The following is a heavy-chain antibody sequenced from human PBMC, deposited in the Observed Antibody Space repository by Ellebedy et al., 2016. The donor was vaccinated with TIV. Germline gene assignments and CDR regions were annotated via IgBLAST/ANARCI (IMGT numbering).Heavy chain of an antibody. CDR1: GFIFTNYA. D-gene: IGHD1-26*01. CDR2: ITGSGAIT. J-gene: IGHJ4*02. V-gene: IGHV3-23*01. Sequence: GESLKISXAASGFIFTNYAMTWVRQAPGKGLEWVSTITGSGAITDYAFSVEGRFTISRDNSKSTLYLQMNSLRAEDTAVYYCAKRWDYYGNALNYWGQGTLVTVSS. CDR3: AKRWDYYGNALNY.